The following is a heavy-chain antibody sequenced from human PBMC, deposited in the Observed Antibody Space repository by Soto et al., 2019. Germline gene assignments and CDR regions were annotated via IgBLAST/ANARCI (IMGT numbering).Heavy chain of an antibody. V-gene: IGHV3-33*01. J-gene: IGHJ6*03. CDR1: GFTFSSYG. CDR2: IWYDGSNK. CDR3: ARDGADHNGDYVDYYYYYYMDV. Sequence: PGGSLRLSCAASGFTFSSYGMHWVRQAPGKGLEWVAVIWYDGSNKYYADSVKGRFTISRDNSKNTLYLQMNSLRAEDTAVYYCARDGADHNGDYVDYYYYYYMDVWGKGTTVTVSS. D-gene: IGHD4-17*01.